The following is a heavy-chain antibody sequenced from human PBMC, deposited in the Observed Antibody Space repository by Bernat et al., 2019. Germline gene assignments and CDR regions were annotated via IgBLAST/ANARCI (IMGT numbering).Heavy chain of an antibody. Sequence: EVQVVESGGGLAQPGGSLRLSCAGSGSTFSSFEMNWVRQAPGKGLEWISYISDGGGTVYYADSVEGRFTISRDNAKNSLYLQMNGLRVEDTAVYYCARSTNYGDFLFDNWGQGTLVTVSS. D-gene: IGHD4-17*01. V-gene: IGHV3-48*03. CDR2: ISDGGGTV. J-gene: IGHJ4*02. CDR3: ARSTNYGDFLFDN. CDR1: GSTFSSFE.